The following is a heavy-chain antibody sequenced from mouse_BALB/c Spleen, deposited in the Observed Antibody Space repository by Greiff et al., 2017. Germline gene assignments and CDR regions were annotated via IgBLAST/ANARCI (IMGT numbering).Heavy chain of an antibody. CDR1: GFSLTSYG. J-gene: IGHJ3*01. V-gene: IGHV2-2*02. Sequence: QVQLQQSGPGLVQPSQSLSLTCTASGFSLTSYGVHWVRQSPGKGLEWLGVIWSGGSTDYNAAFISRLSISKDNSKSQVFFKMNSLQANDTAIYYCARSPDGYLAWFAYWGQGTLVTVSA. CDR3: ARSPDGYLAWFAY. CDR2: IWSGGST. D-gene: IGHD2-3*01.